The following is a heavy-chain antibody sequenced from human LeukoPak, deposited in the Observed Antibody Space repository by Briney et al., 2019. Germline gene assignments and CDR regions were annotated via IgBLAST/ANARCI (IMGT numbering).Heavy chain of an antibody. Sequence: SETLSLTCTVSGGSISSYYWSWIRQPPGKGLEWIGYIYYSGSTNYNPSLKSRVTISVDTSKNQFPLKLSSVTAADTAVYYCARDRIVVVPAAMRYYYYMDVWGKGTTVTVSS. CDR2: IYYSGST. J-gene: IGHJ6*03. CDR1: GGSISSYY. D-gene: IGHD2-2*01. V-gene: IGHV4-59*01. CDR3: ARDRIVVVPAAMRYYYYMDV.